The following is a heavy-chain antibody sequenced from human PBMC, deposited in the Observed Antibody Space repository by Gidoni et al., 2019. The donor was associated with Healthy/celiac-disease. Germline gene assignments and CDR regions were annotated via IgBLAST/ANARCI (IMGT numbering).Heavy chain of an antibody. J-gene: IGHJ5*02. CDR3: TTRGPIVLMVYSIRSWFDP. CDR1: GLTFGNAW. D-gene: IGHD2-8*01. CDR2: IKSKTDGGTT. V-gene: IGHV3-15*01. Sequence: EVQLVESGGGLVKPGGSLRLAGAASGLTFGNAWMSWVRQAPGKGLEWGGRIKSKTDGGTTDYTAPVKGRFTISRDDSKNTLYLQMNSLKTEDTAVYYCTTRGPIVLMVYSIRSWFDPWGQGTLVTVSS.